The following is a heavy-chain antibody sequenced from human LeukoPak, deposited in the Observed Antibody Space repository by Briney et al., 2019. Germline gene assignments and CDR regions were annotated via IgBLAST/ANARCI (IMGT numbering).Heavy chain of an antibody. CDR1: GGSISSYY. CDR3: AKRYGSGWYFDL. Sequence: SETLSLTCTVSGGSISSYYWSWIRQPPGKGLEWIGYIYYSGSTNYNPSLKSRVTISPDTSKNQFSLKLTSVTAADTAVYYCAKRYGSGWYFDLRGRGTLVTVSS. J-gene: IGHJ2*01. V-gene: IGHV4-59*08. D-gene: IGHD6-19*01. CDR2: IYYSGST.